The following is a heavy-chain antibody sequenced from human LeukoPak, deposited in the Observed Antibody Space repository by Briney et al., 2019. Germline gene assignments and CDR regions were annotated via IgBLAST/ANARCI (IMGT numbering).Heavy chain of an antibody. CDR3: AKCVAYSSSWYDY. CDR2: ISGSGGST. Sequence: GGSLRLSCAVSGFTFSSYAMSWVRQAPGKGLEWVSAISGSGGSTYYADSVKGRFTISRDNSKNTLYLQMNSLRAEDTAVYYCAKCVAYSSSWYDYWGQGTLVTVSS. D-gene: IGHD6-13*01. V-gene: IGHV3-23*01. CDR1: GFTFSSYA. J-gene: IGHJ4*02.